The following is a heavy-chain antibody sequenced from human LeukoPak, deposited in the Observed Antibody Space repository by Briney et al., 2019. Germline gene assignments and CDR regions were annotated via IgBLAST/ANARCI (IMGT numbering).Heavy chain of an antibody. CDR3: AKDLETHDTSAR. CDR1: GFAVSDNY. Sequence: GGSLRLSCTAPGFAVSDNYMAWVRQAPGKGLEWVSVVYSGGNTYYADSVEGRFTISRDNSKNTLYLQMNSLRVEDTAVYYCAKDLETHDTSARWGQGTLVTVSS. CDR2: VYSGGNT. J-gene: IGHJ4*02. D-gene: IGHD3-22*01. V-gene: IGHV3-53*01.